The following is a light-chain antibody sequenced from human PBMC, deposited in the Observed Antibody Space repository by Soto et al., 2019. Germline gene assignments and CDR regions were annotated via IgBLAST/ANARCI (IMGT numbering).Light chain of an antibody. Sequence: EIVLTQSPGTLSLSPGERATLSCRASQSVSSSYLAWYQQKAGQAPRLRIYGASSRATGIPGRFRGSGSGTDFTLTISRLEPEDFAVYYCQHYDFTFGQGTKLEIK. CDR3: QHYDFT. V-gene: IGKV3-20*01. J-gene: IGKJ2*01. CDR1: QSVSSSY. CDR2: GAS.